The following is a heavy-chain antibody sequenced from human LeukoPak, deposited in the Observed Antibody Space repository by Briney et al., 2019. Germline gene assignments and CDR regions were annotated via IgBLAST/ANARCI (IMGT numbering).Heavy chain of an antibody. CDR3: ARHLFEKDFDY. CDR1: GGSISSYY. Sequence: SETLSLTCTVSGGSISSYYWSWIRQPPGKGLEWIGYIYYSGSTNYNPSLKSRVNISVDTYKNQLSLKLSSVTDADTAVYYCARHLFEKDFDYWGQGTLVTVSS. V-gene: IGHV4-59*08. CDR2: IYYSGST. D-gene: IGHD2-21*01. J-gene: IGHJ4*02.